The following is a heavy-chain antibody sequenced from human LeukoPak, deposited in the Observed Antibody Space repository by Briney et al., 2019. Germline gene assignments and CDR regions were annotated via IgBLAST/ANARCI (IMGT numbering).Heavy chain of an antibody. D-gene: IGHD2-8*01. J-gene: IGHJ4*02. CDR3: ARGEWFDY. V-gene: IGHV3-30*03. CDR2: ISNDGSNK. Sequence: GGSLRLSCAASGFTFSSYAMSWVRQAPGKGLEWVAVISNDGSNKYYADSVKGRFTISRDNSKNTLYLQMNSLRAEDTAVYYCARGEWFDYWGQGTLVTVSS. CDR1: GFTFSSYA.